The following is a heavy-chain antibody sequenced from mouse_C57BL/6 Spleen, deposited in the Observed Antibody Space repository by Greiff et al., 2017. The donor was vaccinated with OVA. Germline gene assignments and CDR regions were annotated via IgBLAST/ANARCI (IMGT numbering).Heavy chain of an antibody. V-gene: IGHV1-61*01. Sequence: VQLQQSGAELVRPGSSVKLSCKASGYTFTSYWMDWVKQRPGQGLEWIGNIYPSDSETHYNQKFKDKATLTVDKSSSTAYMQLSSLTSEDSAVYYCAREGYGNDAMDYWGQGTSVTVSS. CDR1: GYTFTSYW. CDR3: AREGYGNDAMDY. CDR2: IYPSDSET. J-gene: IGHJ4*01. D-gene: IGHD2-10*02.